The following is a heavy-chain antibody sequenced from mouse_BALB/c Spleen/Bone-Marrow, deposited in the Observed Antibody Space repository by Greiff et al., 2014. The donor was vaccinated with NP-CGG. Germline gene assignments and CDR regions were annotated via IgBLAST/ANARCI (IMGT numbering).Heavy chain of an antibody. Sequence: EVMLVESGAALVKPGASVKLSCTASGFNIKDTYMHWVKQRPEQGLEWIGRIDPANGNTKYGPKFQGKATITADTSSNTAYLQLSSLTSEDTAVYYCANYYYGSHFDYWGQGTTLTVSS. D-gene: IGHD1-1*01. V-gene: IGHV14-3*02. CDR3: ANYYYGSHFDY. J-gene: IGHJ2*01. CDR1: GFNIKDTY. CDR2: IDPANGNT.